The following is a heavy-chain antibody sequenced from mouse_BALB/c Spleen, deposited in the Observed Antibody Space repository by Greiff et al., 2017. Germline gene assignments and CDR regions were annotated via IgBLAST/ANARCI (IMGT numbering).Heavy chain of an antibody. CDR3: AIYYDYDFDY. J-gene: IGHJ2*01. V-gene: IGHV3-2*02. CDR2: ISYSGST. CDR1: GYSITSDYA. D-gene: IGHD2-4*01. Sequence: EVKLLESGPGLVKPSQSLSLTCTVTGYSITSDYAWNWIRQFPGNKLEWMGYISYSGSTSYNPSLKSRISITRDTSKNQFFLQLNSVTTEDTATYYCAIYYDYDFDYWGQGTTLTVSS.